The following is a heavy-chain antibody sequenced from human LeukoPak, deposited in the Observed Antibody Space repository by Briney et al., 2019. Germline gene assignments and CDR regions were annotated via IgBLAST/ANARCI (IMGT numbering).Heavy chain of an antibody. CDR2: IYYTGTT. Sequence: PSETLSLTCTVSGGSINSYYWSWIRQPPGKAVEWIGDIYYTGTTNYNPSLESRVTLSVDTSKNQFSLKLSSVTAADTAVYYCARYYTLSGSHSFDPWGQGTLVTVSS. V-gene: IGHV4-59*01. D-gene: IGHD1-26*01. J-gene: IGHJ5*02. CDR1: GGSINSYY. CDR3: ARYYTLSGSHSFDP.